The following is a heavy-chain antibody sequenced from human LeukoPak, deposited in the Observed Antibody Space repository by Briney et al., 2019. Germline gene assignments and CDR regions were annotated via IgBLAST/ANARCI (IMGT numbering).Heavy chain of an antibody. V-gene: IGHV3-21*01. J-gene: IGHJ3*02. CDR3: ARDGKNAFDI. CDR2: ISSSSSYI. CDR1: GFTFSSYS. D-gene: IGHD1-26*01. Sequence: WWSLRFSCAASGFTFSSYSMNWVRQAPGKRLEWVSSISSSSSYIYYADSVKGRFTISRDNAKNSLYLQMNSLRAEDTAVYYCARDGKNAFDIWGQGTMVTVSS.